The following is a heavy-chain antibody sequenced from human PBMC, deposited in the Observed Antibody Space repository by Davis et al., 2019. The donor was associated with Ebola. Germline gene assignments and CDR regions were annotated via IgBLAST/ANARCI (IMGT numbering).Heavy chain of an antibody. CDR3: ARDASGSNYHYYGMDV. Sequence: ASVKVSCKASGYTFTSFGVGWVRQAPGQGLEWMGWISAYNGNTYYAQKVQDRVTMTTDTSTNTADMELRSLRSDDTAVYYCARDASGSNYHYYGMDVWGQGTTVTVSS. CDR1: GYTFTSFG. CDR2: ISAYNGNT. J-gene: IGHJ6*02. D-gene: IGHD3-22*01. V-gene: IGHV1-18*04.